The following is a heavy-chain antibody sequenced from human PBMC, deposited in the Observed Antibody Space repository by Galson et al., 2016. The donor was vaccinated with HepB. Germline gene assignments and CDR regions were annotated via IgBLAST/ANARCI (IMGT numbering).Heavy chain of an antibody. CDR3: ARARGSFLWYFDL. J-gene: IGHJ2*01. CDR1: GDSINSSY. Sequence: SETLSLTCTVSGDSINSSYWSWIRQPPGKGLEWIGYIHYSGNTNYNPSLKSRVTISIDTSTNYFSLNLSAVTAADTAVYHCARARGSFLWYFDLWGRGTLVTVSS. CDR2: IHYSGNT. V-gene: IGHV4-59*01. D-gene: IGHD3-10*01.